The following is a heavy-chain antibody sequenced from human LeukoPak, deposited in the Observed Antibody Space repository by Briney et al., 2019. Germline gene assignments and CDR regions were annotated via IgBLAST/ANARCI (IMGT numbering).Heavy chain of an antibody. J-gene: IGHJ4*02. Sequence: SETLSLTCTVSGGSISSYYWSWIRQPPGKGLEWIGYIYHSGSTYYNPSLKSRVTISVDRSKNQFSLKLSSVTAADTAVYYCARVSDPYDFWSGHSGYFDYWGQGTLVTVSS. D-gene: IGHD3-3*01. CDR3: ARVSDPYDFWSGHSGYFDY. CDR2: IYHSGST. V-gene: IGHV4-59*08. CDR1: GGSISSYY.